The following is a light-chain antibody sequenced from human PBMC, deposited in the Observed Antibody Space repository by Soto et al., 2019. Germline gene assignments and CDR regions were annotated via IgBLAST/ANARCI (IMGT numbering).Light chain of an antibody. J-gene: IGLJ3*02. CDR2: EVS. CDR1: SSDVGSYNY. CDR3: SSYTSSSAWRV. V-gene: IGLV2-14*01. Sequence: QSALTQPASVSGSPGQSITISCTGTSSDVGSYNYVSWYQQHPGKAPKLMIYEVSNRPSGVSNRFSGSKSGNTASLNISGLQAEDEADYYCSSYTSSSAWRVFGGGTKLTVL.